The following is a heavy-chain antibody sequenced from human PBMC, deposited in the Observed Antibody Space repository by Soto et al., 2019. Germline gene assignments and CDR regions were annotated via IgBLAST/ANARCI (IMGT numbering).Heavy chain of an antibody. Sequence: QVQLQESGPGLVKPSQTLSLTCTVSGGSISSGDYYWSWIRQPPGKGLEWIGYIYYSGSTYYNPSLKSRVTISVDTSKNQFSLKPSSVTAADTAVYYCARDHYYDFWSGYYDYYYYGMDVWGQGTTVTVSS. CDR1: GGSISSGDYY. J-gene: IGHJ6*02. D-gene: IGHD3-3*01. CDR2: IYYSGST. V-gene: IGHV4-30-4*01. CDR3: ARDHYYDFWSGYYDYYYYGMDV.